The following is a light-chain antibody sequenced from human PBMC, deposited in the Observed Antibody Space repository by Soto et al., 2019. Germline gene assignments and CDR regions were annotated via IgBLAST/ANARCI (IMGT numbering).Light chain of an antibody. Sequence: QSVPTQPPSASGTPGQRVIISCSGSSSNIGSNYVSWYQHLPGTAPKLLVYSNNQRPSGVPDRFSGSKSGTSAFLAISGLRSGDEGDYYCAAWDDSLSGYVFGTGTKVTVL. CDR3: AAWDDSLSGYV. CDR1: SSNIGSNY. CDR2: SNN. J-gene: IGLJ1*01. V-gene: IGLV1-47*02.